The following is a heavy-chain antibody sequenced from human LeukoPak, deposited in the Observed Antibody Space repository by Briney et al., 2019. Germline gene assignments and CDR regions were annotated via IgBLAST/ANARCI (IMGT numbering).Heavy chain of an antibody. CDR2: FSGSGGST. D-gene: IGHD2-15*01. Sequence: GGSLRLSCAASGFAFSTYAMSWVRQAPGKGLEWVSAFSGSGGSTYYADSVKGRFTISRDNSKNTLYLQMNSLRAEDTAVYYCAKRMEGGCHDYWGQGTLVTVSS. V-gene: IGHV3-23*01. CDR1: GFAFSTYA. CDR3: AKRMEGGCHDY. J-gene: IGHJ4*02.